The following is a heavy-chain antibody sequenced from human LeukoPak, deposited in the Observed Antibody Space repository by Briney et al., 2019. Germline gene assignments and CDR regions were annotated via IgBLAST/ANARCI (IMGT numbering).Heavy chain of an antibody. Sequence: ASVKVSCKASGGTFSSYAISWVRQAPGQGLEWMGRINPNSGGTNYAQKFQGRVTMTRDTSISTAYMELSRLRSDDTAVYYCARVVDYWGQGTLVTVSS. CDR2: INPNSGGT. CDR1: GGTFSSYA. J-gene: IGHJ4*02. CDR3: ARVVDY. V-gene: IGHV1-2*06.